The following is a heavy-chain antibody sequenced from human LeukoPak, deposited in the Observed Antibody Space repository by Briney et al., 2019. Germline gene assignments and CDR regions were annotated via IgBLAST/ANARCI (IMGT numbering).Heavy chain of an antibody. V-gene: IGHV1-69*05. D-gene: IGHD2-8*01. J-gene: IGHJ6*03. CDR3: ARDLRNGPYYYYYMDV. Sequence: ASVKVSCKASGGTFSSYAISWVRQAPGQGLGWMGGIIPIFGTANYAQKFQGRVTITTDESTSTAYMELSSLRSEDTAVYYCARDLRNGPYYYYYMDVWGKGTTVTVSS. CDR2: IIPIFGTA. CDR1: GGTFSSYA.